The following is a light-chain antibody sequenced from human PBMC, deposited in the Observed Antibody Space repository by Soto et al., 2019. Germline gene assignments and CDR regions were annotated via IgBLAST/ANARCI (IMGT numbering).Light chain of an antibody. CDR1: SSDVGSYNY. J-gene: IGLJ1*01. V-gene: IGLV2-14*03. Sequence: QSVLTQPASVSGSPGQSITISCTGTSSDVGSYNYVSWYQQHPGKAPKLMIYDVSNRPSGVSNRFSGSKSGNTASLTISGLQAEDEADYYCNSYTGSSTPYVFGTGTXVTVL. CDR3: NSYTGSSTPYV. CDR2: DVS.